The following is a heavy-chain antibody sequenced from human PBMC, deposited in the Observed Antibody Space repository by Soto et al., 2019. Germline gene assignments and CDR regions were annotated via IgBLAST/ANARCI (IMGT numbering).Heavy chain of an antibody. V-gene: IGHV4-31*03. CDR3: ARVRWDCSGGSCYSNWFDP. CDR1: GGSISSGGYY. D-gene: IGHD2-15*01. Sequence: QVQLQESGPGLVKPSQTLSLTCTVSGGSISSGGYYWSWIRQHPGKGLEWIGYIYYSGSTYYNPYLKSRVTISVDTSKNQFAMKLSSVTAAETAVYYCARVRWDCSGGSCYSNWFDPWGQGTLVTVSS. J-gene: IGHJ5*02. CDR2: IYYSGST.